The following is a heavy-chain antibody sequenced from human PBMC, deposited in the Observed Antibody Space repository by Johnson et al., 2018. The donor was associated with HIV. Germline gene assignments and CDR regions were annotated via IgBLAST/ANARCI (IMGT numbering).Heavy chain of an antibody. CDR1: GFTFVDYG. V-gene: IGHV3-48*04. CDR3: ARDRRNRQWQRLDAFDI. Sequence: VQLVESGGGVIRPGGSLRLSCAASGFTFVDYGMSWVRQAPGKGLEWVSYISSSGSTIYYADSVKGRFTISRDNAKNSLYLKMNSLRAEDTAVYYCARDRRNRQWQRLDAFDIWDQGTMVTVSS. D-gene: IGHD6-19*01. CDR2: ISSSGSTI. J-gene: IGHJ3*02.